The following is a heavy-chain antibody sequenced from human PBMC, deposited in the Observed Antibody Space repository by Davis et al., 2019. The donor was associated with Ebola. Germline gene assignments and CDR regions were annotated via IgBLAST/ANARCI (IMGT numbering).Heavy chain of an antibody. D-gene: IGHD3-3*01. CDR3: ARQGVVTPYYYYYMDV. J-gene: IGHJ6*03. CDR2: INPSGGST. Sequence: ASVKVSCKASGYTFTSYYMHWVRQAPGQGLEWMGIINPSGGSTSYAQKFQGRVTMTRDTSTSTVYMELSNLRSEDTAVYYCARQGVVTPYYYYYMDVWGKGTTVTVSS. CDR1: GYTFTSYY. V-gene: IGHV1-46*01.